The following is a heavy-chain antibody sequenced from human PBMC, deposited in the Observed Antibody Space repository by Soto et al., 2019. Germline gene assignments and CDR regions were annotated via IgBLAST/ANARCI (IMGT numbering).Heavy chain of an antibody. CDR1: GGSISSGGYS. J-gene: IGHJ4*02. CDR2: IYHSGST. Sequence: PSETLSLTCAVPGGSISSGGYSWSWIRQPPGKGLEWIGYIYHSGSTYYNPSLKSRVTISVDRSKNQFSLKLSSVTAADTAVYYCARDGDGYNVYFDYWGQGTLVTVSS. V-gene: IGHV4-30-2*01. D-gene: IGHD5-12*01. CDR3: ARDGDGYNVYFDY.